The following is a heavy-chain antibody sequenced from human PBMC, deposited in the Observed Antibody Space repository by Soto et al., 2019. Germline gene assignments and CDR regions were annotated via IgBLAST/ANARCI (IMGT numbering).Heavy chain of an antibody. CDR1: GYTFTGNY. D-gene: IGHD2-2*01. Sequence: QVQLVQSGAEVKRPGASVKVSCKASGYTFTGNYMHWVRQAPGQGLEWMGWINPNTGVTHYAHKFQGWVTMTSDTSTSTAYMELRSLKFDDTAVYYCAREFTSARFGYWGQGSLVTVPS. V-gene: IGHV1-2*04. CDR2: INPNTGVT. CDR3: AREFTSARFGY. J-gene: IGHJ4*02.